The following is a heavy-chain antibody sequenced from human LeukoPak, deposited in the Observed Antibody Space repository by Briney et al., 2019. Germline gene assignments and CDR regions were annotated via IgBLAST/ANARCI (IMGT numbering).Heavy chain of an antibody. D-gene: IGHD6-19*01. CDR2: IIPIFGTA. V-gene: IGHV1-69*13. J-gene: IGHJ4*02. Sequence: SVKVSCKASGGTFSSYAISWVRQAPGQGLEWMGGIIPIFGTANYAQKFQGRVTITADESTSTAYMELSSLRSDDTAVYYCARGHSSGWTWDYWGQGTLVTVSS. CDR1: GGTFSSYA. CDR3: ARGHSSGWTWDY.